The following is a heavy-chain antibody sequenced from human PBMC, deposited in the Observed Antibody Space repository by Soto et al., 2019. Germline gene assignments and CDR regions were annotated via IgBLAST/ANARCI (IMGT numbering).Heavy chain of an antibody. Sequence: SETLSLTCAVSGYSISSGYYWGWLRQAPGKGLEGIGSIYHGGSTYYNPSLNSRVTLSIDMPNNHVSLILNSVTAADTAVYYCARVGPWVPYYYDSSPYTFENWFDPWGQGTLVTVSS. V-gene: IGHV4-38-2*01. J-gene: IGHJ5*02. D-gene: IGHD3-22*01. CDR2: IYHGGST. CDR1: GYSISSGYY. CDR3: ARVGPWVPYYYDSSPYTFENWFDP.